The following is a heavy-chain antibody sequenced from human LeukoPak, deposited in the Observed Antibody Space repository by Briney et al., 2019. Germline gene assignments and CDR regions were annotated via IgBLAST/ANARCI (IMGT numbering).Heavy chain of an antibody. CDR2: MNPNSGNT. Sequence: ASVKVSCKASGYTFTSYDINWVRQATGQGLEWVGWMNPNSGNTGYAQKFQGRVTMTRNTSISTAYMELSSLRSEDTAVYYCARGGVLLWFGELLNYGMDVWGQGTTVTVSS. V-gene: IGHV1-8*01. CDR3: ARGGVLLWFGELLNYGMDV. D-gene: IGHD3-10*01. CDR1: GYTFTSYD. J-gene: IGHJ6*02.